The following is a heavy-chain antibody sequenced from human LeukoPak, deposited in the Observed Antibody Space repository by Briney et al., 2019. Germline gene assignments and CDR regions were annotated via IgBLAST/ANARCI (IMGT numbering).Heavy chain of an antibody. Sequence: ASVKVSCKASGYTFTGYYMHWVRQAPGQGLEWMGWINPNSGGTNYAQKFQGRVTMTRDTSISTAYMELSRLRSDDTAVYYCARPYSYGYWSHWFDPWGQGTLVTVSS. CDR1: GYTFTGYY. V-gene: IGHV1-2*02. J-gene: IGHJ5*02. D-gene: IGHD5-18*01. CDR2: INPNSGGT. CDR3: ARPYSYGYWSHWFDP.